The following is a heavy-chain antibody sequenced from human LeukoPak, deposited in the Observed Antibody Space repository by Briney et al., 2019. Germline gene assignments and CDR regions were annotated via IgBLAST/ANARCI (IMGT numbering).Heavy chain of an antibody. Sequence: ASVKVSCKVSGYTLTELSMHWVRQAPGKGLEWMGGFDPEDGQTIYAQKFQGRVTMTEDTSTDTAYMELSSLRSEDTAVYYCATGVSFVLRRIVVVPAAMSYWGQGTLVTVSS. CDR3: ATGVSFVLRRIVVVPAAMSY. J-gene: IGHJ4*02. D-gene: IGHD2-2*01. V-gene: IGHV1-24*01. CDR1: GYTLTELS. CDR2: FDPEDGQT.